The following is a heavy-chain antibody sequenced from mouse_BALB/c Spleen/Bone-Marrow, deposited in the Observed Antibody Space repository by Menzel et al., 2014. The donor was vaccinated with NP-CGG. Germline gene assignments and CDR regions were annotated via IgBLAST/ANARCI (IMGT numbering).Heavy chain of an antibody. CDR2: IYPGDGDT. Sequence: VKLVESGAELVRPGSSVKISCKASGYVFSSYWMNWVKQRPGQGLEWIGQIYPGDGDTNYNGKFKGKATLTAGKSSSTAYMQLSSLTSEDSAVYFCARKYGDYWGQGTTLTVSS. J-gene: IGHJ2*01. CDR1: GYVFSSYW. CDR3: ARKYGDY. V-gene: IGHV1-80*01. D-gene: IGHD2-10*02.